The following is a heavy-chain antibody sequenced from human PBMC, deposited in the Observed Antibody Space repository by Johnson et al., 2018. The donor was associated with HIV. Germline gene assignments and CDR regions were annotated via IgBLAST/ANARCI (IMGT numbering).Heavy chain of an antibody. CDR2: IYSGGSI. CDR3: AREGAWEVRPGAFDI. J-gene: IGHJ3*02. CDR1: GFTFSSYA. V-gene: IGHV3-66*01. Sequence: VQLVESGGGLVQPGGSLRLSCAASGFTFSSYAMSWVRQAPGKGLEWVSVIYSGGSIYYADSVKGRFSISRDNSKNTLYLQMNSLRVEDTAVYYCAREGAWEVRPGAFDIWGQGTMVTVSS. D-gene: IGHD1-26*01.